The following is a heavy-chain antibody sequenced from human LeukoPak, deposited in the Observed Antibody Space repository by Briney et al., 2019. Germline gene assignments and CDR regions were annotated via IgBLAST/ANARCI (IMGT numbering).Heavy chain of an antibody. J-gene: IGHJ4*02. Sequence: GGSLRLSCAASGFTFSSYSMNWVRQAPGKGLEWVSYISSSSSTIYYADSVKGRFTISRDNAKNSLYLQMNSLRAEDTAVYYCASVDTAMMGAFDYWGRGTLVTVSS. CDR3: ASVDTAMMGAFDY. CDR1: GFTFSSYS. D-gene: IGHD5-18*01. V-gene: IGHV3-48*01. CDR2: ISSSSSTI.